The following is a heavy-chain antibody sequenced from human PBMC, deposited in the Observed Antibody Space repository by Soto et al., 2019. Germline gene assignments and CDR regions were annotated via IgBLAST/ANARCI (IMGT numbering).Heavy chain of an antibody. V-gene: IGHV1-18*01. CDR1: GYTFNNYG. D-gene: IGHD1-26*01. CDR2: ISGYNGNT. CDR3: ARGSESFDL. Sequence: QVLLMQSGPEVKKPGASVKVSCKASGYTFNNYGISWVQQVPGQGLEWMGWISGYNGNTNYAQKIQGRVTVTRDTSTATAYMELRSLRSDDTAIYYCARGSESFDLWGQGTLVTVSS. J-gene: IGHJ4*02.